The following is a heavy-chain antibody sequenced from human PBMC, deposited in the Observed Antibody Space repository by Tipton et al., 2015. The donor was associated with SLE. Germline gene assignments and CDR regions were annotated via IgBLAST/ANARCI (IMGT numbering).Heavy chain of an antibody. Sequence: TLSLTCAVSGGSISSSNWWSWVRQPPGKGLEWIGEIFHSGSTNYNPSLKSRVTISVDKYKNQFSLKLNYVTAADTAVYYCVRGGYNGSYPTLGDSWGQGTLVTVSS. D-gene: IGHD1-26*01. CDR1: GGSISSSNW. J-gene: IGHJ4*02. CDR3: VRGGYNGSYPTLGDS. CDR2: IFHSGST. V-gene: IGHV4-4*02.